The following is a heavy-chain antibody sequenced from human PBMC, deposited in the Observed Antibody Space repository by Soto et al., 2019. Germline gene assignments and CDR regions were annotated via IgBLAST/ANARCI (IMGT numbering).Heavy chain of an antibody. J-gene: IGHJ3*02. CDR3: ARSDFWSATGDFDI. V-gene: IGHV4-59*01. CDR2: IYYSGST. Sequence: SETLSLTFTVSGGSISSYYWSWIRQPPWKVLEWIGYIYYSGSTNYNPSLKSRVTISVDTSKNQFSLKLSSVTAADTAVYYCARSDFWSATGDFDIWGQGTMVTVSS. D-gene: IGHD3-3*01. CDR1: GGSISSYY.